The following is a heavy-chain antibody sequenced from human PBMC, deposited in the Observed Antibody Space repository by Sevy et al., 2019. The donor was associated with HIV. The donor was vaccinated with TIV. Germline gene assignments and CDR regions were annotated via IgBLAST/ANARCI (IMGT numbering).Heavy chain of an antibody. D-gene: IGHD6-19*01. CDR1: GFTFSTYS. CDR2: ISSTSSYI. CDR3: AIDYNSGWRKFNLFDP. Sequence: GGSLRLSCAASGFTFSTYSMNWVRQAPGKGLEWVSSISSTSSYIEYAYSVKGRFTISRDNAKNSLYLQMNNMRAEDTAVYYCAIDYNSGWRKFNLFDPWGQGTLVTVSS. V-gene: IGHV3-21*01. J-gene: IGHJ5*02.